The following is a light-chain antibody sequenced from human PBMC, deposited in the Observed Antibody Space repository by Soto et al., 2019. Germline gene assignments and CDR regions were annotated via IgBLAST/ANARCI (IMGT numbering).Light chain of an antibody. CDR3: QQYGSSPPRYT. Sequence: EIVLTQSPGTLSLSPGERATLSCRASQSVSSSYLAWYQQKPGQAPRLLIYSASSRATGIPDRFSGSGSGTDFTLTISRLEPEDFVVYYCQQYGSSPPRYTFGQGTKLEIK. CDR2: SAS. J-gene: IGKJ2*01. CDR1: QSVSSSY. V-gene: IGKV3-20*01.